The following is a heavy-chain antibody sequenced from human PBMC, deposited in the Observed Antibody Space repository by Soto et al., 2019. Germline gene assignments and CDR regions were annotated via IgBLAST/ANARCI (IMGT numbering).Heavy chain of an antibody. CDR2: IHTANGDT. CDR1: GYTFTANG. V-gene: IGHV1-3*04. Sequence: QVQLVQSGAEVKKPEASVKVSCKASGYTFTANGLHWVRQAPGQNLEWMGWIHTANGDTAYSQEFQGRVTFTRDISATTLYMELSSLRSEDTAVYYCARDTAMTPHYYFDYWGQGTLVTVSS. J-gene: IGHJ4*02. CDR3: ARDTAMTPHYYFDY. D-gene: IGHD2-2*01.